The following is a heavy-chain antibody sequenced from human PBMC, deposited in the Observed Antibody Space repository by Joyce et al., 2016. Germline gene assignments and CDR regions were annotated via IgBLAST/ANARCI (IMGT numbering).Heavy chain of an antibody. CDR1: GFTFRTSS. Sequence: EVQLVESGGGLVEPGGSLRISCAASGFTFRTSSMSWFRQARGKGLEWVSAISGDRTYIFYADSVKGRFTVARDNAKNSLYLQMNTLRAEDTAVFFCARGGLVYDYSMDVWGQGTTVTVSS. CDR2: ISGDRTYI. V-gene: IGHV3-21*02. D-gene: IGHD2-8*02. CDR3: ARGGLVYDYSMDV. J-gene: IGHJ6*02.